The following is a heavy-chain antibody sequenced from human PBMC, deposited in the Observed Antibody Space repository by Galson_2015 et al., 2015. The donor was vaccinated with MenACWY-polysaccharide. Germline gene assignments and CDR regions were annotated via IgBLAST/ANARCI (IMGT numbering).Heavy chain of an antibody. D-gene: IGHD1-26*01. Sequence: SLRLSCAASGFTFTSYWMSWVRQAPGRGLEWVAHIKQDESEKYYVDSVKGRFTISRDNAQNPLFLQMNSLRAEDTAMYYCARDDGRWELPLDYWGQGTLVTVSS. J-gene: IGHJ4*02. CDR3: ARDDGRWELPLDY. CDR1: GFTFTSYW. CDR2: IKQDESEK. V-gene: IGHV3-7*01.